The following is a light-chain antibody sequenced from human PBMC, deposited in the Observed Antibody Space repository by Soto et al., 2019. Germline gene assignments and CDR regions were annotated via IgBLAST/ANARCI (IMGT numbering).Light chain of an antibody. CDR3: QEGSTLLT. CDR2: AAS. Sequence: DIQITQSHSSLSVSALDRFTITCRSSQSIGGFFNCYQQKLGKAPKLLIYAASSLQSGVPSRFSGSGSGTHFTLTISSLQPEDFATYYCQEGSTLLTFGGGTKVDIK. CDR1: QSIGGF. J-gene: IGKJ4*01. V-gene: IGKV1-39*01.